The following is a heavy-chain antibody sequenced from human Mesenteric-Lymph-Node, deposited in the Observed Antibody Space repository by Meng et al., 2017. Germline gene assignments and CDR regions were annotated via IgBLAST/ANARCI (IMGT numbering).Heavy chain of an antibody. D-gene: IGHD3-16*01. V-gene: IGHV3-30*07. CDR2: MSYDGRIE. CDR1: GFAFNTYA. CDR3: AREGEDLLKASTKTAGVYYGMDV. J-gene: IGHJ6*02. Sequence: GGSLRLSCAASGFAFNTYAMHWVRQAPGQGLEWVAVMSYDGRIENYADSVRGRFTISRDNSKNTLYVQMNSLRAEDTAVYYCAREGEDLLKASTKTAGVYYGMDVWGQGTTVTVSS.